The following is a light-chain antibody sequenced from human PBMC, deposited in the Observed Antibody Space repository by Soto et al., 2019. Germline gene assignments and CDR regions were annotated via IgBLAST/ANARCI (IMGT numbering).Light chain of an antibody. CDR1: SSNIGSNS. CDR3: AAWDDSLNGFV. V-gene: IGLV1-44*01. CDR2: ADN. J-gene: IGLJ1*01. Sequence: QSVLTQPPSGYGTPGQSVSISCSGSSSNIGSNSVQWHQQLPGTAPNLLIYADNQRPSGVPDRFSGSKSGTSASLAITGLQSGDEADYYCAAWDDSLNGFVFGTGTKVTV.